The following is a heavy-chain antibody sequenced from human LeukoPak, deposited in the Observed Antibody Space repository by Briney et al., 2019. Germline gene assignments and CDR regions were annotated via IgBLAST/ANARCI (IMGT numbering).Heavy chain of an antibody. V-gene: IGHV3-23*01. CDR2: ITGSGGST. CDR1: GCTFSRHA. D-gene: IGHD6-13*01. Sequence: GGSLRLSCAASGCTFSRHAMSWVRQAPGKGLEWVSTITGSGGSTYYADSVKGRFTISTDNSKNTLYLQMNSLRAEDTAVYYCAKPPPDSSSWLFDYWGQGTLVTVSS. J-gene: IGHJ4*02. CDR3: AKPPPDSSSWLFDY.